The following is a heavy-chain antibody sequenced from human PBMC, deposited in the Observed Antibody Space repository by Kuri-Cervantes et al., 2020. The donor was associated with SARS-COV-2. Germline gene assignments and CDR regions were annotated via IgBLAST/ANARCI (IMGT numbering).Heavy chain of an antibody. Sequence: SETLSLTCTVSGGSISSSSYYWSWIRQPPGKGLECIGEINHSGSTNYNPSLKSRVTVSVDTSKNQFSLKLSSVTAADTAVYYCARLKYHPTHLNKNFDYWGQGTLVTVSS. CDR3: ARLKYHPTHLNKNFDY. CDR2: INHSGST. CDR1: GGSISSSSYY. V-gene: IGHV4-39*07. D-gene: IGHD2-2*01. J-gene: IGHJ4*02.